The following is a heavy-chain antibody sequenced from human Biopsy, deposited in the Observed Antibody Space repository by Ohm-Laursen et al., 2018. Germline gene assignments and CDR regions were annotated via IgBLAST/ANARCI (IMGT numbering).Heavy chain of an antibody. Sequence: SQTLSLTCAVYGESFNGYYWSWIRQPPGKGLEWIGEINQSGSTKYNPSLKRRDTLSADSSNSQFSLRLTSVTAADTAIYYCARGSGYFKLDVWGQGTTVTVSS. J-gene: IGHJ6*02. V-gene: IGHV4-34*01. CDR2: INQSGST. CDR1: GESFNGYY. CDR3: ARGSGYFKLDV. D-gene: IGHD5-12*01.